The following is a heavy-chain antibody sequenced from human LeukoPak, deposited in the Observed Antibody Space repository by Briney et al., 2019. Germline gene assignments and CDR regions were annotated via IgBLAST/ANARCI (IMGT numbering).Heavy chain of an antibody. CDR1: GGSISSYY. D-gene: IGHD2-21*02. CDR3: ARVGLSSDQGAFDI. V-gene: IGHV4-4*07. CDR2: IYASGST. J-gene: IGHJ3*02. Sequence: PSETLSLTCTVSGGSISSYYWSWIRQPAGKGLEWIGRIYASGSTNYNPSLKSRVTMPVDTSKNQFSLKLSSVTAADTAVYYCARVGLSSDQGAFDIWGQGTMVTVSS.